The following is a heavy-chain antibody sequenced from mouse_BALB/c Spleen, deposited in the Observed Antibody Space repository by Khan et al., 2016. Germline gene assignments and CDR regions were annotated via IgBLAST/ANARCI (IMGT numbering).Heavy chain of an antibody. Sequence: QVQLQQSGAELVRPGSSVKISCKASGFAFSSYWMNWVKQRPGQGLEWIGQIYHGDGDTDYNGKFKGKATLTADKSSSTAYMQLRSLTSEDYAVYFCAIATPFANCGQGTLVTVSA. CDR3: AIATPFAN. CDR2: IYHGDGDT. V-gene: IGHV1-80*01. D-gene: IGHD1-1*01. J-gene: IGHJ3*01. CDR1: GFAFSSYW.